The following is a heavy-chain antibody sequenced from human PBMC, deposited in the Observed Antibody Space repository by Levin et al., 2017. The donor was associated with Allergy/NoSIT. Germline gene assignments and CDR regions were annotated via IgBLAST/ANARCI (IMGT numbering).Heavy chain of an antibody. D-gene: IGHD1-26*01. CDR2: IILIFGTT. Sequence: ASVKVSCKSSGGTLSSYAVSWVRQAPGQGLEWLGGIILIFGTTKYTQKFQGRVTITADKSTSTAYLELSSLRSDDTAIYYCARTRLGTSGSYWGSYYYSDMDVWGQGTTVTVSS. CDR1: GGTLSSYA. CDR3: ARTRLGTSGSYWGSYYYSDMDV. J-gene: IGHJ6*02. V-gene: IGHV1-69*06.